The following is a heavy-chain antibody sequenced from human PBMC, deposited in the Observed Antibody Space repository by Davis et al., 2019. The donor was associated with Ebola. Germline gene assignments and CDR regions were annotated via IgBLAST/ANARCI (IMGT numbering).Heavy chain of an antibody. D-gene: IGHD4-17*01. CDR2: ISSSSSYI. J-gene: IGHJ4*02. V-gene: IGHV3-21*04. CDR1: GFTFSSYS. Sequence: GGSLRLSCAASGFTFSSYSMNWVRQAPGKGLEWVSSISSSSSYIYYADSVKGRFTISRDNSKNTLYLQLNSLRAEDTAVYYCAKNPKYGDYRYADYWGQGTLVTVSS. CDR3: AKNPKYGDYRYADY.